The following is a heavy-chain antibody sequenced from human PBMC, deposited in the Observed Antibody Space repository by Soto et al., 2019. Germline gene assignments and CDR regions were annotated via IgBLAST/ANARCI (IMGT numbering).Heavy chain of an antibody. CDR2: IIPIFGTA. Sequence: PSVKVSCKASGGTFSSYAISWVRQAPGQGLEWMGGIIPIFGTANYAQKFQGRVTITADKSTSTAYMELSSLRSEDTAVYYCARYVVAGPFDYWGQGTRVTVSS. CDR1: GGTFSSYA. D-gene: IGHD6-19*01. V-gene: IGHV1-69*06. CDR3: ARYVVAGPFDY. J-gene: IGHJ4*02.